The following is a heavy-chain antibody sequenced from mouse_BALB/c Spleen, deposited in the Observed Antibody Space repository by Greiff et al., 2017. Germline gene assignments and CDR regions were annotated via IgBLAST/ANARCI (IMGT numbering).Heavy chain of an antibody. CDR3: ARGGYDGYYDYYAMDY. Sequence: VQLQQSGAELVRPGTSVKVSCKASGYAFTNYLIEWVKQRPGQGLEWIGVINPGSGGTNYNEKFKGKATLTADKSSSTAYMQLSSLTSDDSAVYFCARGGYDGYYDYYAMDYWGQGTSVTVSS. V-gene: IGHV1-54*01. J-gene: IGHJ4*01. CDR1: GYAFTNYL. CDR2: INPGSGGT. D-gene: IGHD2-3*01.